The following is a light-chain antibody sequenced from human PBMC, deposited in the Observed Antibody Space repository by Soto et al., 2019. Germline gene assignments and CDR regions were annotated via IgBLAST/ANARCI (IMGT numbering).Light chain of an antibody. J-gene: IGLJ2*01. CDR2: ADN. Sequence: QSVLTQSPSTSATPGQGVSNSCSGGGSNIGTFYVSWYQHVPGTAPRLLIYADNQRPSGVPDRFSGSKSGTSASLAISGLRSEDEAYYYCTAWDDNLSAVVFGGGTKLTVL. CDR1: GSNIGTFY. V-gene: IGLV1-47*02. CDR3: TAWDDNLSAVV.